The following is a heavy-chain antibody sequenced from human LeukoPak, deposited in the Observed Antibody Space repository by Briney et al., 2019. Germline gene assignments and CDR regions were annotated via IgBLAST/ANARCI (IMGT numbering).Heavy chain of an antibody. J-gene: IGHJ4*02. D-gene: IGHD3-9*01. CDR3: AKDRPLRYFGGAIDY. CDR2: ISASGGGA. V-gene: IGHV3-23*01. Sequence: GGSLTLSCAASGFTFSSYAMSWVRQAPGKGPEWVSGISASGGGAYYADSVKGRFTISRDTSKNTLYLQMDSLRAEDTAIYYCAKDRPLRYFGGAIDYWGQGTLVTVSS. CDR1: GFTFSSYA.